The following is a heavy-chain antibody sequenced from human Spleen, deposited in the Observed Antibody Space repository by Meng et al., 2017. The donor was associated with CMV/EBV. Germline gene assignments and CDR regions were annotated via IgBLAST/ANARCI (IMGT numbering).Heavy chain of an antibody. D-gene: IGHD3-3*01. CDR2: ISSSSSYI. CDR1: GFIFSNYA. V-gene: IGHV3-21*01. J-gene: IGHJ6*02. Sequence: GGSLRLSCAASGFIFSNYAMHWVRQAPGKGLEWVSSISSSSSYIYYADSVKGRFTISRDNAKNSLYLQMNSLRVEDTAVYYCARLLEWFRFYYYGMDVWGQGTTVTVSS. CDR3: ARLLEWFRFYYYGMDV.